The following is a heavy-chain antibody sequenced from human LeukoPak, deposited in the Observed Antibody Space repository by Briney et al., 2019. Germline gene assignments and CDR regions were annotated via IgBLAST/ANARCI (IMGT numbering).Heavy chain of an antibody. CDR3: ATLLGVAKITTAPDDAFDI. CDR1: GYTFTSDY. Sequence: ASVKVSCKASGYTFTSDYMHWVRQAPGQGLEWMGIINPSGGSTIYAQKFQGRVTMTRDTSTSTVYMELSRMRSEDPAVYYCATLLGVAKITTAPDDAFDIWGQGTMVTVSS. D-gene: IGHD5-12*01. V-gene: IGHV1-46*01. CDR2: INPSGGST. J-gene: IGHJ3*02.